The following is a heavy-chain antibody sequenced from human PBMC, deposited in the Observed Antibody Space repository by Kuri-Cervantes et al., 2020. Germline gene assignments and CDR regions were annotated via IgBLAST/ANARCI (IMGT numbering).Heavy chain of an antibody. Sequence: GSLRLSCTVSGGSISSYYWSWIRQPAGKGLEWIGRISTGGNTNYNPSLKGRVTLSLDTSKNQFSLKLSSVTAADTAFYYCARGRDSGWYGFGPAPDAFDIWGQGTMVTVSS. CDR2: ISTGGNT. CDR3: ARGRDSGWYGFGPAPDAFDI. D-gene: IGHD6-19*01. V-gene: IGHV4-4*07. J-gene: IGHJ3*02. CDR1: GGSISSYY.